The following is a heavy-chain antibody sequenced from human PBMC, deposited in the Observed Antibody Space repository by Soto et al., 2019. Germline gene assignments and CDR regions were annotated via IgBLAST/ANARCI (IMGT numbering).Heavy chain of an antibody. V-gene: IGHV4-34*01. Sequence: SETLSLACAVYGGPFSGYYWSWIRQPPGKGLEWIGEINHSGSTNYNPSLKSRVTVSVDTSKNQFSLKVSGVSAADTAVYYCATSQKGYNWNYFDHWGQGALVTVSS. D-gene: IGHD1-20*01. J-gene: IGHJ4*02. CDR1: GGPFSGYY. CDR3: ATSQKGYNWNYFDH. CDR2: INHSGST.